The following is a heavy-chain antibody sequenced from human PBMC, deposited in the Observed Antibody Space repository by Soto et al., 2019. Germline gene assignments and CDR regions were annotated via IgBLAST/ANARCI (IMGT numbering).Heavy chain of an antibody. CDR3: AKDNSLHWFDP. J-gene: IGHJ5*02. D-gene: IGHD2-15*01. CDR1: GFSFSTYA. Sequence: GGSLRLSCATSGFSFSTYAMTWVRQAPGKGLEWVSTFNGNGGGTYYADSVKGRFTISRDNSKNTLYPQMDSLRAEDTATYYCAKDNSLHWFDPWGQGTLVTVSS. V-gene: IGHV3-23*01. CDR2: FNGNGGGT.